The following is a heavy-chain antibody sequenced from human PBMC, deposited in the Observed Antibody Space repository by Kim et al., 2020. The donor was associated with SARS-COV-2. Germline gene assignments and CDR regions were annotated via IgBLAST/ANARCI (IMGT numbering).Heavy chain of an antibody. CDR2: T. Sequence: TKHAKKYQTRVTITRDMSTRTASMELSSLRSEDTAVYYCAAAFTPGVLDYWGQGTLVTVSS. D-gene: IGHD3-10*01. V-gene: IGHV1-58*01. CDR3: AAAFTPGVLDY. J-gene: IGHJ4*02.